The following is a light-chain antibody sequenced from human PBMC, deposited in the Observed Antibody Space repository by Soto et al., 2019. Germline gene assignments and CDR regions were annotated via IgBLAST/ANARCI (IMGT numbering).Light chain of an antibody. CDR2: DAS. Sequence: ENVLTQSPGTLSLSPGERATLSCRASQSVSSSYLAWYQQKPGQAPRLLIYDASNRATGIPARFSGSGSGTEITLTISSLQPDDFATYYCQHYKMYSPWTFGQGTKVDIK. J-gene: IGKJ1*01. CDR1: QSVSSSY. V-gene: IGKV3-20*01. CDR3: QHYKMYSPWT.